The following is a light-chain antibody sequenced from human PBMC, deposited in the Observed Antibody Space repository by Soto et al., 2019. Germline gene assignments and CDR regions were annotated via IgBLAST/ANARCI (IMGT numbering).Light chain of an antibody. V-gene: IGKV3-11*01. CDR2: DAS. Sequence: PGERATLSCRASQSVSSNLAWYQQKPGQAPRLLIYDASNRATGIPVRFSDSGSGTDFTLTISSLEPEDFAVYYCQQRSNWPLTFGGGTKVEIK. CDR1: QSVSSN. CDR3: QQRSNWPLT. J-gene: IGKJ4*01.